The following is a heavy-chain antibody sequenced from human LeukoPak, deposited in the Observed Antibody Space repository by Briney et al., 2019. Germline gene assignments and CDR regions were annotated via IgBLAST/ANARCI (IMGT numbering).Heavy chain of an antibody. Sequence: GGSLRLSCAASGFTFSSYWMHWVRQAPGKGLVWVSRINSDGSSTSYVDSVKGRFTISRDNAKNTLYLQMNSLRADDTAVYYCSSMYYDFWSGYYTGHRNAFDIWGQGTMVTVSS. CDR3: SSMYYDFWSGYYTGHRNAFDI. V-gene: IGHV3-74*01. J-gene: IGHJ3*02. CDR1: GFTFSSYW. D-gene: IGHD3-3*01. CDR2: INSDGSST.